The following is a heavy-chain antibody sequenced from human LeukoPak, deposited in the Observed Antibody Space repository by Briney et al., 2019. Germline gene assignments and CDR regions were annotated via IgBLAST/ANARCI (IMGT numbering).Heavy chain of an antibody. CDR2: IIPILGTA. CDR3: ARDRGYSYKAFDY. J-gene: IGHJ4*02. D-gene: IGHD5-18*01. V-gene: IGHV1-69*13. Sequence: ASVKVSCKASGGTFNSYGIIWVRQAPGQGLEWMGGIIPILGTANYAQKFQGRVTITADESTSTAYMELSSLRSEDTAVYYCARDRGYSYKAFDYWGQGTLVTVSS. CDR1: GGTFNSYG.